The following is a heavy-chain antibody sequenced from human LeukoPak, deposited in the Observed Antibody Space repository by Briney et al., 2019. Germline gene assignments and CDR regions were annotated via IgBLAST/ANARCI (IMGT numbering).Heavy chain of an antibody. D-gene: IGHD3-22*01. CDR2: IKRDGSEK. CDR1: GFTFNSNW. V-gene: IGHV3-7*01. CDR3: ARDKYYDRYFDS. J-gene: IGHJ4*02. Sequence: GGSLRLSCAASGFTFNSNWMSWVRQAPGKGLEWVANIKRDGSEKYYVDSVKGRFTISRDNAKNSLSLQMNSLRAEDTAVYYCARDKYYDRYFDSWGQGTLVTVSS.